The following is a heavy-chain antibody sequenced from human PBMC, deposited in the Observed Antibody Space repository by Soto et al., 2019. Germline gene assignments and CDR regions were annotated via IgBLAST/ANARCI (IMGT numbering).Heavy chain of an antibody. D-gene: IGHD4-17*01. CDR3: ARGYGYGDYYYGMDV. J-gene: IGHJ6*02. CDR1: GVSISSSNW. CDR2: IYHSGST. Sequence: PSETLSLTCAVSGVSISSSNWWSWVRQPPGKGLEWIGEIYHSGSTNYNPSLKSRVTISVDKSKNQFSLKLSSVTAADTAVYYCARGYGYGDYYYGMDVWGQGTTVTVSS. V-gene: IGHV4-4*02.